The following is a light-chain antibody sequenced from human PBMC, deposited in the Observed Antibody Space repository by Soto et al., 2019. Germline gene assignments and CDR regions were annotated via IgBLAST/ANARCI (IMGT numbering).Light chain of an antibody. Sequence: QSALTQPASESGSPGQSITISCTGTSSDVGGYNYVSWYQQHPGKAPKLMIYDVINRPSGVSNRFSGSKSGNTASLTISGLQAEDEADYYCSSYTSSSTRVFGGGTKLTVL. CDR3: SSYTSSSTRV. CDR1: SSDVGGYNY. J-gene: IGLJ2*01. V-gene: IGLV2-14*01. CDR2: DVI.